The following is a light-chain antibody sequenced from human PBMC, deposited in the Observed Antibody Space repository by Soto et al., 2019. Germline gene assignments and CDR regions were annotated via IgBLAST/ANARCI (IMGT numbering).Light chain of an antibody. CDR1: QSVSSY. CDR3: QQYGSSGT. V-gene: IGKV3-20*01. J-gene: IGKJ1*01. CDR2: GAS. Sequence: VFAQAPATLSFFPGGRAPLSCRASQSVSSYLAWYQQKPGQAPRLLIYGASNRATGIPDRFSGSGSGTDFTLTISRLEPEDFAVYYCQQYGSSGTFGQGTKVDIK.